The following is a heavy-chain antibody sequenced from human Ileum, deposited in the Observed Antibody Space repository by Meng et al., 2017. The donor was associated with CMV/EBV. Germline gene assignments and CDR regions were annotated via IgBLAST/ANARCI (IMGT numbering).Heavy chain of an antibody. Sequence: GESLKISCVASGFPFSSHAMSRVRQAPGQGLEWVPTISNTGGTTFYADSVKGRFAISRDNSKNPLNLQMNSLIAEDTAVYYCAGGDYGSYYYWGQGTLVTVSS. CDR2: ISNTGGTT. J-gene: IGHJ4*02. V-gene: IGHV3-23*01. D-gene: IGHD1-26*01. CDR1: GFPFSSHA. CDR3: AGGDYGSYYY.